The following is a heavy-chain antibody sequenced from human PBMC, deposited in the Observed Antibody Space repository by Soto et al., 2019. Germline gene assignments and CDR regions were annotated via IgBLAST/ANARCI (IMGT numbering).Heavy chain of an antibody. V-gene: IGHV4-39*01. CDR2: IYYSGRT. CDR1: GGSISSSSYY. Sequence: QLQLQESGPGLVKPSETLSLTCTVSGGSISSSSYYWAWIRQPPGKGLEWIGSIYYSGRTYYNPSLKSRVTLPVDTSKNQFSLKLSSVTAADTAVYYCARKAYDAFDIWGQGTMVTVSS. J-gene: IGHJ3*02. CDR3: ARKAYDAFDI.